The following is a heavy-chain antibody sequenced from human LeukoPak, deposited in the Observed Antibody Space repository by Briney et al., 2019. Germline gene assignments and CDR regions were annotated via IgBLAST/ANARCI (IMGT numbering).Heavy chain of an antibody. CDR1: GYTFNNYD. Sequence: ASVKVSCKASGYTFNNYDITWVRQAPGQGLEWKGWMNPNSGNTGSAQEFRGRVTMTKDTSTSTAYIELSSLRSDDTGMYYCARGLHSGGYYFLGLWGQGTLVTVSS. V-gene: IGHV1-8*01. CDR3: ARGLHSGGYYFLGL. J-gene: IGHJ1*01. CDR2: MNPNSGNT. D-gene: IGHD1-26*01.